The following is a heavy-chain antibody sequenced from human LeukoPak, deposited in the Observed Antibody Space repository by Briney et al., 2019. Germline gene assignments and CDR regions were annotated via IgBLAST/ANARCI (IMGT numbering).Heavy chain of an antibody. Sequence: GGSLRLSCAASGFTFSSYAMSWVRQAPGKGLEWVSAISGSGGSTYYADSVKGRFTISRDNSKNTLYLQMNSLRAEDTAVYYCAKDSRDSSSWYEVVYGMDVWGQGTTVTVSS. J-gene: IGHJ6*02. CDR1: GFTFSSYA. D-gene: IGHD6-13*01. CDR3: AKDSRDSSSWYEVVYGMDV. V-gene: IGHV3-23*01. CDR2: ISGSGGST.